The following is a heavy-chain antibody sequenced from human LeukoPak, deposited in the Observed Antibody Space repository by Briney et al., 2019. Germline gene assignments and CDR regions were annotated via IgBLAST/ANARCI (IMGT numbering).Heavy chain of an antibody. D-gene: IGHD3-10*01. Sequence: SGRSLRLSCGASGFTFNTYGIHWVRQAPGKGLEWVAVTWYDGSIRYYADSVKGRFSISRDNIKNTVYLQMNSLRAEDTAVYYCARGYYGTGKFDYWGQGTLVTVSS. J-gene: IGHJ4*02. CDR2: TWYDGSIR. CDR1: GFTFNTYG. CDR3: ARGYYGTGKFDY. V-gene: IGHV3-33*01.